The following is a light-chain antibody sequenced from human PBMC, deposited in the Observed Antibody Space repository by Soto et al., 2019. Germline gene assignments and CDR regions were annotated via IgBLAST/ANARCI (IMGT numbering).Light chain of an antibody. V-gene: IGKV3-20*01. J-gene: IGKJ4*01. CDR2: GAS. Sequence: IVLSMSPGALSLSPGERATLSCRASQSFSSSYLAWYQQKPGQAPRLLIYGASSRATGIPDRFSGSGSGTDFTLTISRLEPEDFAVYYCQQYGSSPLTFGGGTKV. CDR3: QQYGSSPLT. CDR1: QSFSSSY.